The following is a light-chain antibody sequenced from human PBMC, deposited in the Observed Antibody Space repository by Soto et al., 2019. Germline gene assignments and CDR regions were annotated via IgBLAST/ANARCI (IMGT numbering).Light chain of an antibody. Sequence: QSVLTQPPSASGSPGQSVTISCTGTSSDVGGHNFVSWYQQHPGKAPKFLIYEVTKRPSGVPDRFSGSKSGITASLTVPGLQADDEAYYYCSAYAGNNNPVIFGGGTQLTVL. CDR3: SAYAGNNNPVI. V-gene: IGLV2-8*01. J-gene: IGLJ2*01. CDR1: SSDVGGHNF. CDR2: EVT.